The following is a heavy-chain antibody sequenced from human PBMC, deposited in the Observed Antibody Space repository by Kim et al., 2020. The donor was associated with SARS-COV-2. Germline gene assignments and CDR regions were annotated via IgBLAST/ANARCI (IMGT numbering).Heavy chain of an antibody. D-gene: IGHD3-22*01. Sequence: ADSVKGRFIISRDNSKNTLYLQMNSLRAEDTAVYYCARDGVYDSSGYYGYWGQGTLVTVSS. J-gene: IGHJ4*02. CDR3: ARDGVYDSSGYYGY. V-gene: IGHV3-53*01.